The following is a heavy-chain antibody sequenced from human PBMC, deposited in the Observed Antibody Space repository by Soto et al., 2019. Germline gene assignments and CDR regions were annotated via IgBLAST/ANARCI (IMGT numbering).Heavy chain of an antibody. Sequence: GSLRLSCEVSGFTFSMYSMSWVRQSPGRGLEWVAKIPQDGVDGHYADSVKGRFIISRDNDKNSLHLQLNNLRAEDTAVYYCARDHLILPAHDFFYGSDVWGRGATVTVSS. D-gene: IGHD2-21*02. CDR3: ARDHLILPAHDFFYGSDV. J-gene: IGHJ6*02. V-gene: IGHV3-7*03. CDR2: IPQDGVDG. CDR1: GFTFSMYS.